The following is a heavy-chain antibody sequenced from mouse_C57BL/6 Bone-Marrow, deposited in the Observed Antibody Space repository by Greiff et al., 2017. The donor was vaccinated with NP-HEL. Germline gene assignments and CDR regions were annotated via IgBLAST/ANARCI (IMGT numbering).Heavy chain of an antibody. V-gene: IGHV1-5*01. CDR3: TSPGTLRGYYFDY. Sequence: DVQLQESGTVLARPGASVRMSCKTSGYTFTSYWMHWVKQRPGQGLEWIGAIYPGNSDTSYNQKFKGKAKLTAVTSASTAYMELSSLTNEDSAVYYCTSPGTLRGYYFDYWGKGTTLTVSS. D-gene: IGHD4-1*01. CDR1: GYTFTSYW. J-gene: IGHJ2*01. CDR2: IYPGNSDT.